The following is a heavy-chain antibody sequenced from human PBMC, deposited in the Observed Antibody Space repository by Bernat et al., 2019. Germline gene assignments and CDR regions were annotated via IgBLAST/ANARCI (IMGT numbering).Heavy chain of an antibody. CDR2: IYYSGST. D-gene: IGHD2-15*01. CDR1: GGSISSGGYY. J-gene: IGHJ6*03. Sequence: QVQLQESGPGLVKPSQTLSLTCTVSGGSISSGGYYWSWIRQHPGKGLEWIGYIYYSGSTYYNPSLKSRVTISVDTSKNQFSLKLSSLTAADTAVYYCARDGRLRGYYYYMDVWGKGTTVTVSS. CDR3: ARDGRLRGYYYYMDV. V-gene: IGHV4-31*03.